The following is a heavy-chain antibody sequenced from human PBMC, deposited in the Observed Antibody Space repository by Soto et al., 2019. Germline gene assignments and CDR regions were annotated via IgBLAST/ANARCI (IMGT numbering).Heavy chain of an antibody. CDR2: IYYSGST. J-gene: IGHJ4*02. D-gene: IGHD5-12*01. CDR3: ARVSVGYSGYEPFDY. Sequence: SLTCTVSGGSISSYYWSWIRQPPGKGLEWTGYIYYSGSTNYNPSLKSRVTISVDTSKNQFSLKLSSVTAADTAVYYCARVSVGYSGYEPFDYWGQGTLVTVSS. V-gene: IGHV4-59*01. CDR1: GGSISSYY.